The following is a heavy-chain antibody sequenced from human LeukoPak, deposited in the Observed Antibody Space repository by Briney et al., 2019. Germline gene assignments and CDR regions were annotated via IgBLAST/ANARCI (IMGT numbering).Heavy chain of an antibody. CDR1: GFTFSSYA. V-gene: IGHV3-30*04. J-gene: IGHJ4*02. CDR3: ARDQGLISAADYFDY. D-gene: IGHD6-13*01. Sequence: GGSLRLSCAASGFTFSSYAMHWVRQAPGKGLEWVAVISYDGSIEAYADSVRGRFTVSRDKSKNTLYLQMNSLRVEDTAVYSCARDQGLISAADYFDYWGQGTLVTVSS. CDR2: ISYDGSIE.